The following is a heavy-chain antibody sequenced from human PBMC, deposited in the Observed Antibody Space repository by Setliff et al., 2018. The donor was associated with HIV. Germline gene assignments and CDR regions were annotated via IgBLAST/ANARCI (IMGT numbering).Heavy chain of an antibody. CDR1: GYIFTSYY. V-gene: IGHV1-46*01. CDR3: ARGGIAAADKRDINF. J-gene: IGHJ3*01. Sequence: ASVKVSCKASGYIFTSYYMHWVRQAPGQGLEWLGVINPSGGSTDYAQTFKDRVTMTKDTSTATVNMELRSLTSDDTAVDDCARGGIAAADKRDINFWGQGTMVTVSS. D-gene: IGHD6-13*01. CDR2: INPSGGST.